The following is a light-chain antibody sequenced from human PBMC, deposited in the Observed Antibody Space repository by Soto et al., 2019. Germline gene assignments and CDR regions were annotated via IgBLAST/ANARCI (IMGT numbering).Light chain of an antibody. J-gene: IGLJ3*02. Sequence: QSALTQPASVSGSPGQSITISCTGTSTDIGGYNYVSWYQQHPGKAPKVMIYDVSNLPSGVSNRFSGSKSGNTASLTISGLQAEDEADYYCSSYTTSNTGVFGGGTKVTVL. CDR2: DVS. V-gene: IGLV2-14*03. CDR3: SSYTTSNTGV. CDR1: STDIGGYNY.